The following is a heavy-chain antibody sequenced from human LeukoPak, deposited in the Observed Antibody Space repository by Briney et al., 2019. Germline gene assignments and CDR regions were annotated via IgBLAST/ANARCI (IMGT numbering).Heavy chain of an antibody. CDR1: GFTFSSYE. Sequence: GGSLRLSCAASGFTFSSYEMNWVRQAPGKGLEWVSYISSSGSTIYYADSVKGRFTISRDNSKNTLYLQMNSLRPDDTAVYYCASLGDLFDYWGQGTLVTVSS. V-gene: IGHV3-48*03. D-gene: IGHD4-17*01. CDR3: ASLGDLFDY. J-gene: IGHJ4*02. CDR2: ISSSGSTI.